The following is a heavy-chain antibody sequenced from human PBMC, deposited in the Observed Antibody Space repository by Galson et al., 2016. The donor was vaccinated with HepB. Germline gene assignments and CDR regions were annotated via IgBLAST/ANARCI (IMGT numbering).Heavy chain of an antibody. CDR2: ISYDGSNQ. V-gene: IGHV3-30*04. Sequence: SLRLSCAASGFIFGRYAIHWVRQAPGKGLEWVGVISYDGSNQYYADSVKGRFTISRDNSENTLYLQINSLRAEDTAVYYWARTYDSSSWVDAFDHWGQGTLVTVSS. D-gene: IGHD3-22*01. CDR1: GFIFGRYA. CDR3: ARTYDSSSWVDAFDH. J-gene: IGHJ4*02.